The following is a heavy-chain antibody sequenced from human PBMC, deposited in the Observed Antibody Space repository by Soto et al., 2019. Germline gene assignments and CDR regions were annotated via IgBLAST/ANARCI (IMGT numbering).Heavy chain of an antibody. J-gene: IGHJ4*02. D-gene: IGHD3-9*01. CDR3: GRTRSTGYACEFDY. CDR1: GGSISTYY. Sequence: SETLSLTCTVSGGSISTYYWTWIRQSPGKGPEWIGYVYHSGTTNYNPSLESRVTMSLDTSKNQFSLKLSAVTTADTAVYYCGRTRSTGYACEFDYWGQGTQVTVSS. CDR2: VYHSGTT. V-gene: IGHV4-59*01.